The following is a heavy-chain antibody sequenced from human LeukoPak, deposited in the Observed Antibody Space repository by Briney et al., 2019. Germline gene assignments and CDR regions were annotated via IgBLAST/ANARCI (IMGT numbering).Heavy chain of an antibody. CDR1: GYTLTELS. V-gene: IGHV1-24*01. CDR2: FDPEDGET. J-gene: IGHJ4*02. D-gene: IGHD1-26*01. Sequence: GASVKVSCKVSGYTLTELSMHWVRQAPGRGLEWMGGFDPEDGETIYAQKLQGRVTMTEDTSTDTAYMELSSLRSEDTAVYYCATETLLVGATRGFDYWGQGTLVTVSS. CDR3: ATETLLVGATRGFDY.